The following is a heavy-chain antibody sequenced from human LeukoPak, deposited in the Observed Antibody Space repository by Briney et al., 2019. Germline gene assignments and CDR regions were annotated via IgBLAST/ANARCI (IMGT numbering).Heavy chain of an antibody. CDR1: GFTLSGYV. J-gene: IGHJ4*02. CDR2: ITSDGGST. Sequence: GGSLRLSCAASGFTLSGYVMHWVRQAPGRGPESVSAITSDGGSTYYASSVKGRFTISRDNSKNTLYLQMGSRRTEDMAVYYCARENGGGSDYWGQGTLVTVSS. D-gene: IGHD5-24*01. V-gene: IGHV3-64*01. CDR3: ARENGGGSDY.